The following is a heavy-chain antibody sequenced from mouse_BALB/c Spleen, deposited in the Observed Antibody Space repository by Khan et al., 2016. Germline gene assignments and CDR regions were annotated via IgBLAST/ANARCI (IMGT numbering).Heavy chain of an antibody. J-gene: IGHJ3*01. CDR1: GYTFIEYI. CDR3: ARHEGGYGNYWFAY. CDR2: FYPGSGSI. D-gene: IGHD2-10*02. Sequence: QVQLQQSGAELVKPGASVKLSCKASGYTFIEYIINWVKQRSGQGLEWIGWFYPGSGSIKYNEKFKDKATLTADKSSSKVYMELSRLTSEDSAVYFCARHEGGYGNYWFAYWGQGTLVTVSA. V-gene: IGHV1-62-2*01.